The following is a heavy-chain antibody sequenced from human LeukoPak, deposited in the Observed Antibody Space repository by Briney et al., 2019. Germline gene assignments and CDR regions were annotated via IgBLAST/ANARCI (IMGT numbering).Heavy chain of an antibody. J-gene: IGHJ4*02. CDR3: ARGSAAVTQHLDF. D-gene: IGHD4-17*01. Sequence: PGGSLRLSCEASGFTFTTYSMTWVRQAPGKGLEWVSIISSGSSAIFSADALKGRFTISRDDAKNLLYLDMNSLRAEDTAVYYCARGSAAVTQHLDFWGRGTLVTVSS. CDR1: GFTFTTYS. V-gene: IGHV3-21*01. CDR2: ISSGSSAI.